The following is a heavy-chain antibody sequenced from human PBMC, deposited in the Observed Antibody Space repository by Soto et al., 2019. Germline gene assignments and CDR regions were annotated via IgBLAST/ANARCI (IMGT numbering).Heavy chain of an antibody. D-gene: IGHD4-17*01. Sequence: ETLSLTFTVSGVSISSSRYYWGWIRQQTGKGLEWIGSIYYSGSTYYNPSLKSRVTISVDTSKNQFSLKLSSVTAADTAVYYCARRSTTVTTAYYYYGMDVWGQGTTVTVSS. CDR3: ARRSTTVTTAYYYYGMDV. V-gene: IGHV4-39*01. CDR2: IYYSGST. J-gene: IGHJ6*02. CDR1: GVSISSSRYY.